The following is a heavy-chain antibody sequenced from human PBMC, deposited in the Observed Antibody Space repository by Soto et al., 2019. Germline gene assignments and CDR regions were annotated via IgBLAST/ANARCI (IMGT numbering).Heavy chain of an antibody. CDR2: ISSSSSTI. CDR3: AREEGYFDWLSGWFDT. Sequence: EVQLVESGGGLVQPGGSLRLSCAASGFTFSSYSMNWVRQAPGKGLEWVSYISSSSSTIYYADSVKGRFTISRDNAKNSLYVPMNGLRAEDTAVYYCAREEGYFDWLSGWFDTWGQGTLVTVSS. V-gene: IGHV3-48*01. J-gene: IGHJ5*02. CDR1: GFTFSSYS. D-gene: IGHD3-9*01.